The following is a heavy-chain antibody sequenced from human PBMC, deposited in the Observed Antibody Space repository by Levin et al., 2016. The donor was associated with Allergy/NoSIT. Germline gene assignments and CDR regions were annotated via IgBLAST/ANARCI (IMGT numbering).Heavy chain of an antibody. CDR2: IIPIFGTA. CDR1: GGTFSSYA. D-gene: IGHD2-21*01. V-gene: IGHV1-69*13. CDR3: ASCGGDCSPQLFAAFDI. J-gene: IGHJ3*02. Sequence: SVKVSCKASGGTFSSYAISWVRQAPGQGLEWMGGIIPIFGTANYAQKFQGRVTITADESTSTAYMELSSLRSEDTAVYYCASCGGDCSPQLFAAFDIWGQGTMVTVSS.